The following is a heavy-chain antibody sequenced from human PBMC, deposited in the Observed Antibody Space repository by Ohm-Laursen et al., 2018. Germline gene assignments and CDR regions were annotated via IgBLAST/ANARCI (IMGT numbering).Heavy chain of an antibody. J-gene: IGHJ2*01. CDR1: GFTFDSYG. CDR3: ARDIQSRYFDL. CDR2: IWYDGNNK. Sequence: SLRLSCAASGFTFDSYGMHWVRQAPGKGLEWVALIWYDGNNKYYLDSVKGRFTISRDNSKNTLYLQMNSMRAEDTAVYYCARDIQSRYFDLWGRGTLVTVSS. D-gene: IGHD4-11*01. V-gene: IGHV3-33*01.